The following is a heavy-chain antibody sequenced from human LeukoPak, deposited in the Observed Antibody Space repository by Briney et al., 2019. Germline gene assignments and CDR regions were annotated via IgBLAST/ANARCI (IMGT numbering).Heavy chain of an antibody. CDR1: GFTFSDYY. V-gene: IGHV3-11*04. CDR3: TTSRESPLDY. Sequence: GGSLRLSCAASGFTFSDYYMSWIRQAPGKGLEWVSYISHRVSDVQYADSVKGRFTISRDNARNSLYLQMNSVRAEDTAVYYCTTSRESPLDYWGQGTLVTVSS. J-gene: IGHJ4*02. CDR2: ISHRVSDV. D-gene: IGHD3-10*01.